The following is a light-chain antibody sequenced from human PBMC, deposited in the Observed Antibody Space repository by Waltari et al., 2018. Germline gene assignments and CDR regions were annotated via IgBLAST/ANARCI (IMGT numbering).Light chain of an antibody. CDR1: QRVSRA. Sequence: EIVLTQSPGSLSSSPGERVTLSCRASQRVSRALAWYQQKPGQAPRLLIFGASNRATGIPDRFSGSGSETDFSLTIRRLEPEDFAVYYCQHYVRLPATFGRGTKVEIK. CDR3: QHYVRLPAT. J-gene: IGKJ1*01. V-gene: IGKV3-20*01. CDR2: GAS.